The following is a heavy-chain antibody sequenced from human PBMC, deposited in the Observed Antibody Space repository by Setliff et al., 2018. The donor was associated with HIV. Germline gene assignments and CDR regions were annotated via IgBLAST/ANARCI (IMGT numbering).Heavy chain of an antibody. CDR3: ATGSEVVIIHEAFDM. CDR1: GHTLTKLS. Sequence: ASVKVSCKVSGHTLTKLSMHWVRQAPGKGLEWMGAFYREEGEAFYPQNFQGRLTMTEDTSTDTAYMELSSLRFEDTAVDFCATGSEVVIIHEAFDMWGQGTMVTVSS. V-gene: IGHV1-24*01. J-gene: IGHJ3*02. D-gene: IGHD3-22*01. CDR2: FYREEGEA.